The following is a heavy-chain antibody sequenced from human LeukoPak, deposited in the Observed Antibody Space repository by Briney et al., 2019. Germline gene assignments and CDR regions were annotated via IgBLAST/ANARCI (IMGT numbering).Heavy chain of an antibody. Sequence: PGGSLRLSCAASGFTFSSYAMNWVRQAPGKGLEWVSTISGSGGRTWYADSVKGRFTISRDNSKNTLYLQMNSLRAEDTAVYFCAKGRDDYGDPDAFDIWGQGTMVTVSS. CDR2: ISGSGGRT. CDR3: AKGRDDYGDPDAFDI. J-gene: IGHJ3*02. CDR1: GFTFSSYA. D-gene: IGHD4-17*01. V-gene: IGHV3-23*01.